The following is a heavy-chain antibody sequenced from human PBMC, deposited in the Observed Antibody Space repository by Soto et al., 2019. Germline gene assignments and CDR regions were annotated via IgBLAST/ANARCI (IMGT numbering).Heavy chain of an antibody. D-gene: IGHD3-22*01. J-gene: IGHJ5*02. V-gene: IGHV1-69*01. CDR1: GGTFNSYD. Sequence: QVQLVQSGAEVKKPGSSMKVSCKASGGTFNSYDINWVRQAPGQGLEWMGGIIPIVETPKYAQKFQGRVTITADESTNTVYMEVSRLRSEDTAMYYCARLSRPNYYDTSGFFKDNWFDHWGQGTLVTVSS. CDR2: IIPIVETP. CDR3: ARLSRPNYYDTSGFFKDNWFDH.